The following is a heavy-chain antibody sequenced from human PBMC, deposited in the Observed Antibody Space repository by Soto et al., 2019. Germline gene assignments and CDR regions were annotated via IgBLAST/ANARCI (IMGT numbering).Heavy chain of an antibody. J-gene: IGHJ4*02. D-gene: IGHD6-6*01. V-gene: IGHV3-30-3*01. Sequence: QVKLVESGGGVVQPGRSLRLSCAASGFTFSSYAMHWVRKAPGTGMEWVAVISYDGSNKYYADSVKGRFTISRDNSKNTLYLQMNSLRAEDTAVYYCARGSGVWGSSSLDYWGQGTLVTVSA. CDR1: GFTFSSYA. CDR3: ARGSGVWGSSSLDY. CDR2: ISYDGSNK.